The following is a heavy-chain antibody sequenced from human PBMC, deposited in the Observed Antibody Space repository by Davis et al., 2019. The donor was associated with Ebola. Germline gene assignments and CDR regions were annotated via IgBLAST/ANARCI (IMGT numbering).Heavy chain of an antibody. V-gene: IGHV3-21*01. CDR2: ITSDSGRT. D-gene: IGHD1-7*01. Sequence: PGGSLRLSCAATGFTFSSNSMNWVRQAPGKGLEWVSSITSDSGRTSYAESVKGRFTISRDNAKNSLYLQMNSLRAEDTAVYYCARAWTYAYDYWGQGTLVTVSS. CDR1: GFTFSSNS. J-gene: IGHJ4*02. CDR3: ARAWTYAYDY.